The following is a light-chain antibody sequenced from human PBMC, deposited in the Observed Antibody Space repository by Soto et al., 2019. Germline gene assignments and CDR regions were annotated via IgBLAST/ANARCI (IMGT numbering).Light chain of an antibody. CDR3: GTWDSSLSPYV. CDR1: SSNIGNNY. Sequence: QSVLSQPPSVSAAPGQKCTISCSGSSSNIGNNYVSWYEQLPGTAPKLLIYDNNKRPSGMLDRFSGSKSGTSATLGITGLQTGDEADYYCGTWDSSLSPYVSGTGTKVTV. V-gene: IGLV1-51*01. CDR2: DNN. J-gene: IGLJ1*01.